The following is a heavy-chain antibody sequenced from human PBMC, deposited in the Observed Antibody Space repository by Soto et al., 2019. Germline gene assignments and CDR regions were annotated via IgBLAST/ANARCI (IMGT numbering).Heavy chain of an antibody. J-gene: IGHJ4*02. CDR3: ATSLVVVPAAPLDY. V-gene: IGHV1-18*04. CDR1: GYTFTSYG. D-gene: IGHD2-2*01. CDR2: ISAYNGNT. Sequence: ASVKVSCKASGYTFTSYGISWVRQAPGQGLEWMGWISAYNGNTNYAQKLQGRVTMTTDTSTSTAYMELRSLRSDDTAVYYRATSLVVVPAAPLDYWGQGTLVTVSS.